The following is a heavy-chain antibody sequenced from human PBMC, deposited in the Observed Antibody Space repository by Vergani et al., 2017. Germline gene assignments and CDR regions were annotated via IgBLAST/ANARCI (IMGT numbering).Heavy chain of an antibody. D-gene: IGHD5-24*01. CDR3: ARDQGDGYTDAFDI. CDR1: GGTFSRHT. Sequence: QVQLVHSGAEVKKPGSSVKVSCKASGGTFSRHTISWVRQATGQGLEWMGRIIPILGIVNYAQKFQGRVTVNADKSTSTAYMELSSLRSEDTAVYYCARDQGDGYTDAFDIWGQGTMVTVSS. J-gene: IGHJ3*02. CDR2: IIPILGIV. V-gene: IGHV1-69*04.